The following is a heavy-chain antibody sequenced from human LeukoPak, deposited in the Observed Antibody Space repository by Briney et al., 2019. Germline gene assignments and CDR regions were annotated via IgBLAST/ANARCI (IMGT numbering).Heavy chain of an antibody. V-gene: IGHV4-34*01. CDR2: INHSGST. CDR1: GGSFSGYC. J-gene: IGHJ5*02. CDR3: ARASKWVPAAHNWFDP. D-gene: IGHD2-2*01. Sequence: SETLSLTCAVYGGSFSGYCWSWIRQPPGKGLEWIGEINHSGSTNYNPSLKSRVTISVDTSKNQFSLKLSSVTAADTAVYYCARASKWVPAAHNWFDPWGQGTLVTVSS.